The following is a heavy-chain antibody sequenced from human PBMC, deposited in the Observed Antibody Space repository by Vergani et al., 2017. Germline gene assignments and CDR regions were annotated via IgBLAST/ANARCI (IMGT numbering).Heavy chain of an antibody. CDR3: ATFGYRGWGYYFDY. V-gene: IGHV4-38-2*01. CDR1: GYSITSGYY. CDR2: IYHTGSA. Sequence: QLQLQESGPGLLKPSETLSLTCSVSGYSITSGYYWGWIRQPPGRGLEWIGSIYHTGSAYYNPSLKGRVTVSVDTAMNQVSLKLNSVTAADTAVYYCATFGYRGWGYYFDYWGQGILVTVS. J-gene: IGHJ4*02. D-gene: IGHD1-26*01.